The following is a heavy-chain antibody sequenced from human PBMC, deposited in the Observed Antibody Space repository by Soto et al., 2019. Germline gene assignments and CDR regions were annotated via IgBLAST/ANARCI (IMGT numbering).Heavy chain of an antibody. CDR2: IWYDGSNK. J-gene: IGHJ4*02. CDR1: GFTFSSYG. D-gene: IGHD1-1*01. V-gene: IGHV3-33*01. Sequence: PGGSLRLSCAASGFTFSSYGMHWVRQAPGKGLEWVAVIWYDGSNKYYADSVKGRFTISRDNSKNTLYLQMNSLRAEDTAVYYCARAAVSAQPPYWGQGTLVNVSS. CDR3: ARAAVSAQPPY.